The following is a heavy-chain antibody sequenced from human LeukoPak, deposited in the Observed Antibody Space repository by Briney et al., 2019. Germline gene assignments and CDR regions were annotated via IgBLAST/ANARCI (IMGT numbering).Heavy chain of an antibody. J-gene: IGHJ4*02. V-gene: IGHV3-66*02. Sequence: GGSLRLSCAASGFTVSSNYMSWVRQAPGKGLEWVSAIYSGGSTYYADSVKGRFTISRDNSENTLYLQMNSLRAEDTAVYYCARAITLRYYFDYWGQGTLVTVSS. D-gene: IGHD3-10*01. CDR2: IYSGGST. CDR1: GFTVSSNY. CDR3: ARAITLRYYFDY.